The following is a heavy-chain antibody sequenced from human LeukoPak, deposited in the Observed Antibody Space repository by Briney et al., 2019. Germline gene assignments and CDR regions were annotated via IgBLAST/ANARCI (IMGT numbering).Heavy chain of an antibody. V-gene: IGHV3-23*01. J-gene: IGHJ6*02. Sequence: GGSLRLSCAASGFTFSSYAMSWVRQAPGKGLEWVSAISGSGGSTYYADSVKGRFTISRDNSKNTLYLQMNSLRAEDTAVYYCARDRCSSGSNCNYYYGMDVWGQGTTVTVSS. CDR2: ISGSGGST. CDR3: ARDRCSSGSNCNYYYGMDV. D-gene: IGHD2-15*01. CDR1: GFTFSSYA.